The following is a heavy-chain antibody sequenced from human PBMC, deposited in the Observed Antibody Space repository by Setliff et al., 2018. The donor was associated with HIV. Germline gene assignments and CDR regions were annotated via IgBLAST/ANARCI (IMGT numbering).Heavy chain of an antibody. CDR1: GFTFSNYA. Sequence: GGSLRLSCAASGFTFSNYAMSWVRQAPGEGLEWVSAILSTGERTFYADSVKGRFTISRDNSKNTVYLQMNSLRAEDTAEYYCAKELAASGLGYFDSWGRGILVTVS. CDR2: ILSTGERT. J-gene: IGHJ4*02. D-gene: IGHD3-22*01. CDR3: AKELAASGLGYFDS. V-gene: IGHV3-23*01.